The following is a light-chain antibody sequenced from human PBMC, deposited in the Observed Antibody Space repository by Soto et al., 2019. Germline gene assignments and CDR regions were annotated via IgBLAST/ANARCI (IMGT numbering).Light chain of an antibody. CDR1: QSISSY. CDR2: AAS. V-gene: IGKV1-39*01. Sequence: DIQMTQSPSSLSASVGDRVTITCRASQSISSYLNWYQQKPGTAPKPLIYAASSLQSGVPSRFSGSGSGTDFTLTISSLQPEDVATYYCQQSYSTLYTFGQGTKLEIK. CDR3: QQSYSTLYT. J-gene: IGKJ2*01.